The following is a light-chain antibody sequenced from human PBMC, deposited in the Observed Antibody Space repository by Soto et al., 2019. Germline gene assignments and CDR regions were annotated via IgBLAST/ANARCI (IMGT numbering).Light chain of an antibody. Sequence: DIQITQSPTSLYSYFLVIVTITCRASQGIRNDLAWFQQKPGKAPKRLIYAASNLQSGVPSRFSGSGSGTEFTLTISSMQPEGFATYYFQQYNSDSPLTVGGGTKVDIK. J-gene: IGKJ4*01. CDR1: QGIRND. V-gene: IGKV1-17*01. CDR3: QQYNSDSPLT. CDR2: AAS.